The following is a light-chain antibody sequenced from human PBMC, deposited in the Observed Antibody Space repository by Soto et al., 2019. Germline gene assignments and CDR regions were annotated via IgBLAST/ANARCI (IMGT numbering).Light chain of an antibody. Sequence: QSVLTQPASVSGSPGQSITISCTGTSSDVGGYSSVSWYQQYPGRAPKLIIYEVRNRPSGVSNRFSGSKSANTASLTISGLQAEDEADYYCNSYTTSTTYVFGTGTKVTAL. CDR1: SSDVGGYSS. J-gene: IGLJ1*01. CDR3: NSYTTSTTYV. CDR2: EVR. V-gene: IGLV2-14*01.